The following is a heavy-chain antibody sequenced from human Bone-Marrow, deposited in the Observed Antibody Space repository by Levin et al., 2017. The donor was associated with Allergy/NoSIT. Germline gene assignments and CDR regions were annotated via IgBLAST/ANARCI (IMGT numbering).Heavy chain of an antibody. V-gene: IGHV3-73*01. CDR3: ARPADRGYSSSWSGVDAFDI. J-gene: IGHJ3*02. D-gene: IGHD6-13*01. CDR1: GFTFSGSA. Sequence: PGGSLRLSCAASGFTFSGSAMHWVRLASGKGLEWVGHIRSKPNTYATAYAASVKGRFTISRDDSKNTAYLQMNSLKTEDTAVYYCARPADRGYSSSWSGVDAFDIWGQGTMVTVSS. CDR2: IRSKPNTYAT.